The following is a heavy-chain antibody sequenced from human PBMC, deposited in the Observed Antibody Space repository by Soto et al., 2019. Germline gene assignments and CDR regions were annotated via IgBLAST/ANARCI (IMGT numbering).Heavy chain of an antibody. D-gene: IGHD2-2*01. J-gene: IGHJ6*01. V-gene: IGHV5-10-1*01. Sequence: GESLKISCKGSGYSFTSYWISWVRQMPGKGLEWMGRIDPSDSYTNYSPSFQGHVTISADKSISTAYLQWSSLKASDTAMYYCARGYCSSTSCPQDYYYYGMDVCGQGTTVTVSS. CDR1: GYSFTSYW. CDR3: ARGYCSSTSCPQDYYYYGMDV. CDR2: IDPSDSYT.